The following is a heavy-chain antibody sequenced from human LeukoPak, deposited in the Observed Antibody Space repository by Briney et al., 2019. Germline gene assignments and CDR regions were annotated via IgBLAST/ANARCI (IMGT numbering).Heavy chain of an antibody. J-gene: IGHJ4*02. CDR2: ISSSSSYI. CDR3: ARDAIAAAGTPIDY. D-gene: IGHD6-13*01. Sequence: TPGGSLRLSCAASGFTVSSNYMSWVRQAPGKGLEWVSSISSSSSYIYYADSVKGRFTISRDNAKNSLYLQMNSLRAEDTAVYYCARDAIAAAGTPIDYWGQGTLVTVSS. CDR1: GFTVSSNY. V-gene: IGHV3-21*01.